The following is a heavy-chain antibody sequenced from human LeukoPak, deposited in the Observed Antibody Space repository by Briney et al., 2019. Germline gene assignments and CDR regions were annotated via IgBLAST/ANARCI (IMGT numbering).Heavy chain of an antibody. CDR1: GFTVSSNY. V-gene: IGHV3-66*01. CDR2: IYSSGST. Sequence: GGSLRLSCAASGFTVSSNYMSWARQAPGKGLEWVSVIYSSGSTYYADSVKGRFTISGDNSKNTLYLRMNSLRAEDTAVYYCARARVGSYYFDYWGQGTLVTVSS. D-gene: IGHD1-26*01. CDR3: ARARVGSYYFDY. J-gene: IGHJ4*02.